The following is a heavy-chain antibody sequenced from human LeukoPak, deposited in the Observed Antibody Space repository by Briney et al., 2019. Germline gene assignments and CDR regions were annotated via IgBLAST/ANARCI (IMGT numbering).Heavy chain of an antibody. V-gene: IGHV4-59*12. CDR2: IFYSGHS. D-gene: IGHD6-25*01. J-gene: IGHJ4*02. CDR1: RGFSRRYY. CDR3: ARIDPLGFFDQ. Sequence: SETLSLACSVPRGFSRRYYWSRVRHPLGKGLEWLGHIFYSGHSNYNASLTSRIRMSVDTSKAQFSLELASVTAADTAVYYCARIDPLGFFDQWGPGILVTVSS.